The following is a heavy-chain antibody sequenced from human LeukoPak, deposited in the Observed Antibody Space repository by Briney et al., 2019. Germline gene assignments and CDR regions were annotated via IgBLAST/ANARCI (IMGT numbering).Heavy chain of an antibody. Sequence: PSETLSLTCAVSGGSISSSNWWSWVRQPPGKGLEWIGKIYHSGSTNYNPSLKSRVTISVDKSKNQFSLKLSSVTAADTAVYYCARDYYDSSGWFDPWGQGTLVTVSS. CDR1: GGSISSSNW. J-gene: IGHJ5*02. CDR2: IYHSGST. CDR3: ARDYYDSSGWFDP. V-gene: IGHV4-4*02. D-gene: IGHD3-22*01.